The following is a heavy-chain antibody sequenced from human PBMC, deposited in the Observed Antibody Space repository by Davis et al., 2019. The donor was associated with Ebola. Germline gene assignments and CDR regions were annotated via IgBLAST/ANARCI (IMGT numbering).Heavy chain of an antibody. CDR3: AKDLGGLWFGELLSGWGYGMDV. CDR1: GFTFSSYA. V-gene: IGHV3-30-3*01. Sequence: GESLKISCAASGFTFSSYAMHWVRQAPGKGLEWVAVISYDGSNKYYADSVKGRFTISRDNSKNTLYLQMNSLRAEDTAVYYCAKDLGGLWFGELLSGWGYGMDVWGQGTAVTVSS. CDR2: ISYDGSNK. J-gene: IGHJ6*02. D-gene: IGHD3-10*01.